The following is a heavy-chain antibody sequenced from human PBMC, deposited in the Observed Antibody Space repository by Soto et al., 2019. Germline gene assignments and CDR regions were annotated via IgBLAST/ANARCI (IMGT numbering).Heavy chain of an antibody. V-gene: IGHV4-59*01. D-gene: IGHD4-17*01. J-gene: IGHJ4*02. Sequence: SETLSLTCTVSGGSISSYYWSWIRQPPGKGLEWIGYIYYSGSTNYNPSLKSRVTISVDTSKNQFSLKLSSVTVADTAVYYCARVDPHYGDYEYSYFDYWGQGTLVTVSS. CDR2: IYYSGST. CDR3: ARVDPHYGDYEYSYFDY. CDR1: GGSISSYY.